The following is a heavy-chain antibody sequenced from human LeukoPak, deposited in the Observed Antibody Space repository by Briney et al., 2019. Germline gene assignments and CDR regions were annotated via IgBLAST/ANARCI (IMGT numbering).Heavy chain of an antibody. D-gene: IGHD6-19*01. CDR1: GYTFTSYY. J-gene: IGHJ4*02. V-gene: IGHV1-46*01. CDR2: INPSGGST. Sequence: GASVKVSCTASGYTFTSYYMHWVRQAPGQGLEWMGIINPSGGSTSYAQKFQGRVTMTRDTSTSTVYMELSSLRSEDTAVYYCARVQWLVLFDYWGQGTLVTVSS. CDR3: ARVQWLVLFDY.